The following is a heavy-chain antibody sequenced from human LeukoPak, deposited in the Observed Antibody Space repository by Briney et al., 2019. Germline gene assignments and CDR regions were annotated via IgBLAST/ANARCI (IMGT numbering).Heavy chain of an antibody. Sequence: SETLSLTCTISGDSTNTYFWSWIRQPPGKGLEWLGYFYYTGTTNYNPSLKSRVTISVDTSKNQFSLKVNSVTAADTGVYYCASKSTDHGELRFDYWGQGTLSPSPQ. CDR1: GDSTNTYF. J-gene: IGHJ4*02. CDR2: FYYTGTT. D-gene: IGHD4-17*01. V-gene: IGHV4-59*01. CDR3: ASKSTDHGELRFDY.